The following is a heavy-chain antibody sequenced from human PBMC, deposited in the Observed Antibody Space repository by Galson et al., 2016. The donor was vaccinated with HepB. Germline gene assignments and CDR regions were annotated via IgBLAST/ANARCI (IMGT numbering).Heavy chain of an antibody. CDR3: SRHTFFNGDYYPFDH. V-gene: IGHV3-73*01. J-gene: IGHJ4*02. CDR1: GFTSSDSS. CDR2: IRSKANNYAT. Sequence: SLRLSCAASGFTSSDSSVHWVRQTSGKGLEWLGRIRSKANNYATSYAASVTGRFTISRDDSKSTAYLEMDNLTTADTAIYYCSRHTFFNGDYYPFDHWGQGTLVTVS. D-gene: IGHD5-24*01.